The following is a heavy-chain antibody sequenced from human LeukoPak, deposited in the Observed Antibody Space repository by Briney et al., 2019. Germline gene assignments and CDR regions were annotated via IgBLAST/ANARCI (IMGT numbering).Heavy chain of an antibody. D-gene: IGHD2-15*01. J-gene: IGHJ6*03. CDR3: ARDGCGGSCFHYYYYYMDV. CDR1: GYSISSDYY. CDR2: ISTIGIT. V-gene: IGHV4-61*02. Sequence: SETLSLTCTVSGYSISSDYYWSWIRQPAGKGLEWIGRISTIGITNYNPSLNSRVTISIDTSKNQFSLKLSSVTAADTAVYYCARDGCGGSCFHYYYYYMDVWGKGTTVTISS.